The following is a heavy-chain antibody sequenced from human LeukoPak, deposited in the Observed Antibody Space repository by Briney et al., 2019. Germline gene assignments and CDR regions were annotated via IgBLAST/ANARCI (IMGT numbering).Heavy chain of an antibody. Sequence: PSETLSLTCAVSGGSIRSGGYSWSWIRQPPGKGLEWIGYIYHSGSTYYNPSLKSRVTISVDRSKNQFSLKLSSVTAADTAVYYCASQVPIYYWGQGTLVTVSS. D-gene: IGHD2-2*01. CDR1: GGSIRSGGYS. CDR2: IYHSGST. CDR3: ASQVPIYY. J-gene: IGHJ4*02. V-gene: IGHV4-30-2*01.